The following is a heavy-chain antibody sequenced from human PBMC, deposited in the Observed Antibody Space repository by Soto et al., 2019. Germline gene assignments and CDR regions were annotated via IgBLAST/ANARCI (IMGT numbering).Heavy chain of an antibody. V-gene: IGHV3-23*01. J-gene: IGHJ1*01. CDR1: GFTFSSYA. Sequence: GGSLRLSCAASGFTFSSYAMILVRQAPGKGLEWVSGISGSGDSTYYADSVKGRFTISRDNSKNTLYLQMNSLRAEDTAVYYCAKGVPGIAVAGTGYFQHWGQGTLVTVSS. CDR3: AKGVPGIAVAGTGYFQH. D-gene: IGHD6-19*01. CDR2: ISGSGDST.